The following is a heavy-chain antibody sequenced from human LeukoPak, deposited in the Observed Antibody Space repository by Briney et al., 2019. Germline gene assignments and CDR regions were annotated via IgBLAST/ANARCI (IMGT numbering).Heavy chain of an antibody. CDR2: TSGSGSTN. V-gene: IGHV3-48*01. CDR1: GFTCNSIS. J-gene: IGHJ2*01. D-gene: IGHD5-24*01. Sequence: LSCSCAGYGFTCNSISMDWQRPAQGLGLEWVLYTSGSGSTNYDADSVKGRFTISRDSAKNSLSLQMNSLRAEDTAVYYCARGGGSYNFRDWYYDLWGRGTLVTVSS. CDR3: ARGGGSYNFRDWYYDL.